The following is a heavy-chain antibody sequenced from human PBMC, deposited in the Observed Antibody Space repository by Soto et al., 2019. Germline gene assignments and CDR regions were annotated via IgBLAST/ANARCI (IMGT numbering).Heavy chain of an antibody. CDR3: ARGIYDFWSSYDTWFDP. Sequence: EALSLTCAVYGSSFTGYYWSWIRQPPGKGLEWIGEINHSRNTKYNPSLSSRLTISVDTSKDQFSLKLTSVTAADTAVYYCARGIYDFWSSYDTWFDPWGQGTLVTVSS. CDR2: INHSRNT. V-gene: IGHV4-34*01. J-gene: IGHJ5*02. CDR1: GSSFTGYY. D-gene: IGHD3-3*01.